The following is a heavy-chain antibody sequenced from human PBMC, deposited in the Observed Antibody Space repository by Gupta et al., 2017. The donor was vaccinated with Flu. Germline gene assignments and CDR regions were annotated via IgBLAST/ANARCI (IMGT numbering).Heavy chain of an antibody. CDR1: GDSVSSRSAA. Sequence: QVQLQQSGPGLVQPSQTLSLTCTISGDSVSSRSAAWNWIRQSPSRGLEWLGRTYYRSKWYNDYALSVQSRITISPGTSLDQFSLQLISVTPEXTXVYFCAXDLGSRGLYAMDVWGQGTTVTVSS. D-gene: IGHD2-2*03. V-gene: IGHV6-1*01. CDR3: AXDLGSRGLYAMDV. J-gene: IGHJ6*02. CDR2: TYYRSKWYN.